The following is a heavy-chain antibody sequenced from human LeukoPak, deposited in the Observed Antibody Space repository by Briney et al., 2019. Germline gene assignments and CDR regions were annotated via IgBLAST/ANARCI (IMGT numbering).Heavy chain of an antibody. V-gene: IGHV4-59*01. Sequence: RTSETLSLTCTVSGGSISSYYWSWIRQPPGKGLEWIGCIYYSGSTNYNPSLKSRVTISVDTSKNQFSLKLSSVTAADTAVYYCARVTSRLGWFDPWGQGTLVTVSS. CDR1: GGSISSYY. CDR3: ARVTSRLGWFDP. CDR2: IYYSGST. J-gene: IGHJ5*02. D-gene: IGHD1-14*01.